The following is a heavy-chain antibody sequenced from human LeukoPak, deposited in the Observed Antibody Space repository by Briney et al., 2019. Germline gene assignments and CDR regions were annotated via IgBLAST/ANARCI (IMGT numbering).Heavy chain of an antibody. CDR1: GYTFTGYY. J-gene: IGHJ6*02. CDR3: ARDHIVVVPAANYNYYYGMDV. Sequence: ASVKVSCKASGYTFTGYYMHWVRQAPGQGLEWMGWINPNSGGTNYAQKFQGRVTMTRDTSISTAYMELSRLRSEDTAVYYCARDHIVVVPAANYNYYYGMDVWGQGTTVTVSS. CDR2: INPNSGGT. D-gene: IGHD2-2*01. V-gene: IGHV1-2*02.